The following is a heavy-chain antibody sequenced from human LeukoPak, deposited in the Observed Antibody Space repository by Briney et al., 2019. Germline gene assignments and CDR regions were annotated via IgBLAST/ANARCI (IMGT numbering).Heavy chain of an antibody. Sequence: SETLSLTCTVSGVSISSGSYYWGWIRQPPGMGLEWIGTIHYSGSTNYSPSLKSRVTMSVDTSKNQFSLRLSSVTAADTAVYYCAKHESLIAFDIWGQGTMVTVSS. CDR3: AKHESLIAFDI. CDR1: GVSISSGSYY. CDR2: IHYSGST. V-gene: IGHV4-39*01. J-gene: IGHJ3*02.